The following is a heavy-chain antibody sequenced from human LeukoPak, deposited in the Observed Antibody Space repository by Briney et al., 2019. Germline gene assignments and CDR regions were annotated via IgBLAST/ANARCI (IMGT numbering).Heavy chain of an antibody. J-gene: IGHJ6*03. Sequence: GASVKVSCKASGGTFSSYAISWVRQAPGQGLEWMGGIIPIFGTANYAQKFQGRVTITTDESTSTAYMELSSLRSEDTAVYYCASHAVGYCSSTSCYYYYYMDVWGKGTTVTVSS. CDR3: ASHAVGYCSSTSCYYYYYMDV. CDR1: GGTFSSYA. V-gene: IGHV1-69*05. CDR2: IIPIFGTA. D-gene: IGHD2-2*01.